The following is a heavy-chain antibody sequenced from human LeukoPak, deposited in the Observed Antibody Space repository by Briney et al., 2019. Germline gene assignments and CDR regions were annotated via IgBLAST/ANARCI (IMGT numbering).Heavy chain of an antibody. CDR2: INHSGST. CDR1: GGSFSGYY. J-gene: IGHJ4*02. V-gene: IGHV4-34*01. CDR3: ARRWYYGSGSYYSSFGY. Sequence: SETLSLTCAVYGGSFSGYYWSWVRQPPGKGLEWIGEINHSGSTNYNPSLKSRVTISVDTSKNQFSLKLSSVTAADTAVYYCARRWYYGSGSYYSSFGYWGQGTLVTVSS. D-gene: IGHD3-10*01.